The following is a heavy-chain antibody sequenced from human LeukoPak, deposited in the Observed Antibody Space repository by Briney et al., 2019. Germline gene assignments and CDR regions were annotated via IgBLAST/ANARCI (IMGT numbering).Heavy chain of an antibody. V-gene: IGHV3-23*01. Sequence: GSLRLSCAVSGITFSNYVMNWVRQAPGKGLEWVAIITGGGGSADYADSVKGRFTMSRDNSKNTVYLQMNSLRDDDTAVYYCAKGGRARETKLDQWGQGTLVTVSS. CDR2: ITGGGGSA. J-gene: IGHJ4*02. CDR1: GITFSNYV. CDR3: AKGGRARETKLDQ. D-gene: IGHD3-16*01.